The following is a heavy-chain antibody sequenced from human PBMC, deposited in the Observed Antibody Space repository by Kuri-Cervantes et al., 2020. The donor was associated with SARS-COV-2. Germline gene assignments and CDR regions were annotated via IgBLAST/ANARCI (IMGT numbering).Heavy chain of an antibody. CDR2: ISWNTGSI. CDR1: GFTFDDYA. Sequence: GGSLRLSCAASGFTFDDYAMHWVRQAPGKGLEWVSGISWNTGSIGYADSVKGRFTISRDNAKNTLYLQMNSLRAEDTAVYYCATTYYYDSSGYYPEDYWGQGTLVTVSS. D-gene: IGHD3-22*01. V-gene: IGHV3-9*01. CDR3: ATTYYYDSSGYYPEDY. J-gene: IGHJ4*02.